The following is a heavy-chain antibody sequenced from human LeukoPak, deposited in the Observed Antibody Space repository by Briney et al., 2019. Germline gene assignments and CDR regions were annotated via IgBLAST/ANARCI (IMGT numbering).Heavy chain of an antibody. CDR1: GFTFDDYA. CDR2: ISWNSGSI. J-gene: IGHJ4*02. V-gene: IGHV3-9*03. Sequence: GGSLRLSCAASGFTFDDYAMHWVRQAPGKGLEWVSGISWNSGSIGYADSVKGRFTISRDNAKNSLYLQMNSLRAEDMALYYCAKGLSRYSGYDYFDYWGQGTLVTVSS. D-gene: IGHD5-12*01. CDR3: AKGLSRYSGYDYFDY.